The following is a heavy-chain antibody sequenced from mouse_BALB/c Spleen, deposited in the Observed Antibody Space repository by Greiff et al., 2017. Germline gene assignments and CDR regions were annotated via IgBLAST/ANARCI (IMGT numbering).Heavy chain of an antibody. CDR2: ISSGGST. D-gene: IGHD3-1*01. CDR1: GFTFSSYA. Sequence: EVKLMESGGGLVKPGGSLKLSCAASGFTFSSYAMSWVRQTPEKRLEWVASISSGGSTYYPDSVKGRFTISRDNARNILYLQMSSLRSEDTAMYYCARQLGLRGGFAYWGQGTLVTVSA. J-gene: IGHJ3*01. V-gene: IGHV5-6-5*01. CDR3: ARQLGLRGGFAY.